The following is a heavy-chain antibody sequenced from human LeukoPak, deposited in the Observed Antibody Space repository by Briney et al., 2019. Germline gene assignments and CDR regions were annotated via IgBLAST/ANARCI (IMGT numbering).Heavy chain of an antibody. CDR3: ARDRDNGMDV. V-gene: IGHV3-21*01. J-gene: IGHJ6*04. Sequence: GESLRLSCAASGFTFSSYSMNWFRQAPGKGLEWVSSMSNSGSYIYYAESVQGRFTISRDNAKNSLFLQMNSLRDEDTAVYYCARDRDNGMDVWGKGTTVTVSS. CDR2: MSNSGSYI. CDR1: GFTFSSYS. D-gene: IGHD2-15*01.